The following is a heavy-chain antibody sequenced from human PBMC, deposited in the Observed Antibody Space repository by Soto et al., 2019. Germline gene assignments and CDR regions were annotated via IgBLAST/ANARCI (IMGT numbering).Heavy chain of an antibody. CDR1: GFTFEDYA. CDR3: TKAAQTFWSGGYFDS. Sequence: EVQLEESGGDLVLPGRSLRLSCVASGFTFEDYALHWVRQVPGKGLDWVAGMSWNSGTIGYADSVKGRFTVSRDKARQTMHCQMNSLRPEDTALYHCTKAAQTFWSGGYFDSWGQGTAVSVSS. V-gene: IGHV3-9*01. D-gene: IGHD3-3*01. J-gene: IGHJ4*02. CDR2: MSWNSGTI.